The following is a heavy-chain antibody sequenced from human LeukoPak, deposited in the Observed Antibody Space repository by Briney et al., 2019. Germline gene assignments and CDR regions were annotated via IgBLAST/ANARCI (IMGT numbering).Heavy chain of an antibody. V-gene: IGHV3-30-3*01. CDR2: ISYDGSNK. D-gene: IGHD1-26*01. J-gene: IGHJ4*02. Sequence: PGRSLRLSCAASGFTFSSYAMHCVRQAPGKGLEWVAVISYDGSNKYYADSVKGRFTISRDNSKNTLYLQMNSLRAEDTAVYYCARDQGGSYLGGQGFDYWGQGTLVTVSS. CDR1: GFTFSSYA. CDR3: ARDQGGSYLGGQGFDY.